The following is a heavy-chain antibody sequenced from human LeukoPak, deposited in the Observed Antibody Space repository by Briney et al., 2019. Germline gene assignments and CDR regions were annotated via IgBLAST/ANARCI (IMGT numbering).Heavy chain of an antibody. CDR3: ARVRPVDYDYVWGSFSPPFDY. Sequence: SVKVSCKASGGTFSSYAISWVRQAPGQGLEWMGRIIPILGIANYAQKFQGRVTITRDTSAGTAYMELSSLRSEDTAVYYCARVRPVDYDYVWGSFSPPFDYWGQGTLVTVSS. CDR2: IIPILGIA. CDR1: GGTFSSYA. J-gene: IGHJ4*02. V-gene: IGHV1-69*04. D-gene: IGHD3-16*01.